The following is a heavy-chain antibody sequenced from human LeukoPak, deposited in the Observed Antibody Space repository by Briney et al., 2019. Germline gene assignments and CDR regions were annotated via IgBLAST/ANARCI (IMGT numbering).Heavy chain of an antibody. V-gene: IGHV4-39*07. D-gene: IGHD6-13*01. CDR3: GGGPVLVKWVGY. Sequence: PSETLSLTCTVSGGSISGSSYYWGWIRQPPGKGLEWIGSLYYSGTTYYNPSLKSRVTISVDTSKNQFSLKLTSVTAADTAVYYCGGGPVLVKWVGYWGQGNL. CDR2: LYYSGTT. J-gene: IGHJ4*02. CDR1: GGSISGSSYY.